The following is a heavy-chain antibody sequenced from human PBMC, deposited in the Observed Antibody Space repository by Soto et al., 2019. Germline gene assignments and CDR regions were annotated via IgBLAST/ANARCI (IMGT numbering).Heavy chain of an antibody. V-gene: IGHV4-4*02. CDR1: SGSISSSNW. CDR3: ARGGSGWYENDY. Sequence: SETLSLTCAVSSGSISSSNWWSWVRQPPGKGLEWIGEIYHSGSTNYNPSLKSRVTISVDKSKNQFSLRLSSVTAADTAVYYCARGGSGWYENDYWGQGTLVTVSS. J-gene: IGHJ4*02. CDR2: IYHSGST. D-gene: IGHD6-19*01.